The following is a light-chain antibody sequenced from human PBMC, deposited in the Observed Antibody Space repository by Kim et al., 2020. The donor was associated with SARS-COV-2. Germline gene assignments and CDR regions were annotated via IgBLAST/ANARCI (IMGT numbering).Light chain of an antibody. CDR2: GAS. Sequence: PGERVTPSCRASQSVSSSYLTWYQQKPGQAPSLLIYGASTRATGIPARFSGSGSGTDFTLTISSLQPEDFAVYYCQQDYNFTWTFGQGTKVDIK. V-gene: IGKV3D-7*01. CDR3: QQDYNFTWT. J-gene: IGKJ1*01. CDR1: QSVSSSY.